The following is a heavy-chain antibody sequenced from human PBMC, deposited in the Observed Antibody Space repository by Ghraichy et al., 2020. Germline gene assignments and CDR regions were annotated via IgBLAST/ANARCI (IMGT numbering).Heavy chain of an antibody. D-gene: IGHD3-22*01. CDR3: ARRYYYDSSGYHNWFDP. CDR2: IYYSGST. CDR1: GGSISSSSYY. J-gene: IGHJ5*02. Sequence: SETLSLPCPVSGGSISSSSYYWGWIRQPPGKGLEWIGSIYYSGSTYYNPSLKSRVTISVDTSKNQFSLKLSSVTAADTAVYYCARRYYYDSSGYHNWFDPWGQGTLVTVSS. V-gene: IGHV4-39*01.